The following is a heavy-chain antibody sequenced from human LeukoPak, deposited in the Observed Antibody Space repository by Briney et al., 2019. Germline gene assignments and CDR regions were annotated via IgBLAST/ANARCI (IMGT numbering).Heavy chain of an antibody. Sequence: SETLSLTCAVYGGSFSGYYWSWIRQPPGKGLEWIGEINHSGSTNYNPSLKSRVTISVDTSKNQFSLKLSSVTAADTAVYYCAGTPGDCSGGSCYWINWFDPWGQGTLVTVSS. CDR3: AGTPGDCSGGSCYWINWFDP. V-gene: IGHV4-34*01. D-gene: IGHD2-15*01. CDR2: INHSGST. CDR1: GGSFSGYY. J-gene: IGHJ5*02.